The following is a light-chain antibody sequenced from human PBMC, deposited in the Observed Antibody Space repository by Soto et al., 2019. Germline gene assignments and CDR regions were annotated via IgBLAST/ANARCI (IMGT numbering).Light chain of an antibody. CDR2: WAS. V-gene: IGKV4-1*01. J-gene: IGKJ1*01. Sequence: DIVMTQSPDSLAVSLGERASINCKSSQSVLHSSNNKNYLAWYQQKPGQPPKFLIYWASTRESGVPDRFSGSGSGTDFTLTISSLQAEDVAVYFCQQYYGTLWTFGQGTKVEIK. CDR1: QSVLHSSNNKNY. CDR3: QQYYGTLWT.